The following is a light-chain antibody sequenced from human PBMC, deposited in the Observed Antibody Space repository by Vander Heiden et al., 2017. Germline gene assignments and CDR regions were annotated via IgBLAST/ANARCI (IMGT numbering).Light chain of an antibody. V-gene: IGLV1-40*01. Sequence: QSVLTQPPSVSGAPGQRVTISCTGSSSNIGAGLDIHWYRHLPGTAPKLLIYGTFKRPSGVPDRFSGSKSGTSASLAVTGLQAEDEADYYCQSYDNSLKSVVFGGGTKLTVL. CDR2: GTF. CDR1: SSNIGAGLD. CDR3: QSYDNSLKSVV. J-gene: IGLJ2*01.